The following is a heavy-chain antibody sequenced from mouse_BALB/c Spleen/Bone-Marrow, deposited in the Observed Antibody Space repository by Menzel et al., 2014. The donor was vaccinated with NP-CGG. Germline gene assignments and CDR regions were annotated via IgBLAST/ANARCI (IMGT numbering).Heavy chain of an antibody. CDR2: ISSGSSNI. V-gene: IGHV5-17*02. D-gene: IGHD4-1*01. CDR1: GFTFSSFG. J-gene: IGHJ2*01. Sequence: EVKLVESGGGLVRPGGSRRLSCAASGFTFSSFGMHWVRQAPEKGLEWVAYISSGSSNIYYADTVKGRFTISRDNPKNTLFLQMTSLRSEDTAVYYCARGGNWDDFDYWGQGTTLTVSS. CDR3: ARGGNWDDFDY.